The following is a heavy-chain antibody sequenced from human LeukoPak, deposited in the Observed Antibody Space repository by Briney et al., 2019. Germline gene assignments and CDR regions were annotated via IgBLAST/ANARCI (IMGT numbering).Heavy chain of an antibody. CDR3: ATDTGDSQFLLSSFNY. J-gene: IGHJ4*02. Sequence: ASVKVSCKVSGHTLNELSIHWVRQPPGKGLEWMGGFDPEDEDTVYAQKFQGRITMTEDTSTDTAYLELSNLRSDDTAVYFCATDTGDSQFLLSSFNYWGQGTLVTVSS. D-gene: IGHD2-21*01. CDR1: GHTLNELS. CDR2: FDPEDEDT. V-gene: IGHV1-24*01.